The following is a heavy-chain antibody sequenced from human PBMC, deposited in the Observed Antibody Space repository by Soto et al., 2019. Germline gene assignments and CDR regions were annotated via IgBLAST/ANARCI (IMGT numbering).Heavy chain of an antibody. CDR1: GASVSSNTFY. CDR3: ARSHIVPRLLMYPFDP. CDR2: IYYDGST. J-gene: IGHJ5*02. D-gene: IGHD5-12*01. V-gene: IGHV4-39*01. Sequence: PSETLSLTCSVSGASVSSNTFYWGWIRQPPGKGLESIANIYYDGSTYYNPSLESRVTISLDTSKNQFSLTLSSVTAADTAIYYVARSHIVPRLLMYPFDPWAQETLFTVSS.